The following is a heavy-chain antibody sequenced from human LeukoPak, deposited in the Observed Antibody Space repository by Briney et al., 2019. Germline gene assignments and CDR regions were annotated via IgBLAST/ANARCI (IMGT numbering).Heavy chain of an antibody. CDR1: GFTFSSYE. CDR2: ICRSGSTI. D-gene: IGHD3-10*01. Sequence: GGSLRLSCAASGFTFSSYEMNWVRQAPGKGLEWVSYICRSGSTIYYADSVGGRFTISRDNAKNSLFLQMNSLRVEDMAVYYCARVYGYWGSGNYYFDSWGQGTLVTVSS. CDR3: ARVYGYWGSGNYYFDS. J-gene: IGHJ4*02. V-gene: IGHV3-48*03.